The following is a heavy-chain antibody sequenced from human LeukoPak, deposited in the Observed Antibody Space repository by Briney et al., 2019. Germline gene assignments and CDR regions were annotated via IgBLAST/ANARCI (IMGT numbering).Heavy chain of an antibody. J-gene: IGHJ4*02. V-gene: IGHV3-48*01. Sequence: GGSLRLSCAASGFTFSSYSMNWVRQAPGKGLEWVSYISSSSSTIYYADSVKGRFTISRDNAKNSLYLQMNSLRAEDTAVYYCARDGSTYYDIWSGYPYWGQGTLVTASS. CDR2: ISSSSSTI. CDR3: ARDGSTYYDIWSGYPY. D-gene: IGHD3-3*01. CDR1: GFTFSSYS.